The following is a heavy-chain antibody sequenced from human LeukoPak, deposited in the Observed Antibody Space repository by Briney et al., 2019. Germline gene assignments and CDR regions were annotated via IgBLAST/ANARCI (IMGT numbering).Heavy chain of an antibody. CDR1: AYNFTSYW. D-gene: IGHD3-16*01. CDR3: ARHALGATSHYLDY. V-gene: IGHV5-51*01. Sequence: GESLKISCKGSAYNFTSYWIGWVRQMPGKGLEWMGIIYPGDSDTRYSPSFQGQVTISADKSISTAYLQWSSLKASDTAIYYCARHALGATSHYLDYWGQGTLVTVSS. CDR2: IYPGDSDT. J-gene: IGHJ4*02.